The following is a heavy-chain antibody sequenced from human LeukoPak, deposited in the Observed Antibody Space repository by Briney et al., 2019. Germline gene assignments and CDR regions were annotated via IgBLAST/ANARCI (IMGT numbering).Heavy chain of an antibody. V-gene: IGHV4-59*01. CDR3: ARVNRYCNDY. CDR2: IFYSGST. D-gene: IGHD6-13*01. Sequence: PSETLSLTCTVSGVSISRYYWSWIRQSPGKGLEWIGNIFYSGSTNYNPSFKSRVTISLDTSKSQFSLNLSSVTAADTAVYYCARVNRYCNDYWGQGTLVTVSS. CDR1: GVSISRYY. J-gene: IGHJ4*02.